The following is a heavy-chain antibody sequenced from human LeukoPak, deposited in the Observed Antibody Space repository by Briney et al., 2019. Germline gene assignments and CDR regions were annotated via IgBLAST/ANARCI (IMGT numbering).Heavy chain of an antibody. V-gene: IGHV6-1*01. Sequence: SQTLSLTCALSGDSVSSNSAAWNWIRQSPSGSLEWLGRTYFRSKLYNDYAVSVKSRITINPDTSKSQFSLQLNSVTPEDTAVYYCARAQGSGSYYPDDAFDIWGQGTMVTVSS. CDR3: ARAQGSGSYYPDDAFDI. D-gene: IGHD3-10*01. CDR2: TYFRSKLYN. J-gene: IGHJ3*02. CDR1: GDSVSSNSAA.